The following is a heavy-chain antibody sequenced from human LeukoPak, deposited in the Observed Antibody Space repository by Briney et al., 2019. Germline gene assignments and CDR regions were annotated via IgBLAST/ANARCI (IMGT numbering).Heavy chain of an antibody. D-gene: IGHD3-10*01. CDR1: GGSISSSSYY. CDR3: AREVGYYGSGSRHDAFDI. CDR2: IYYSGST. V-gene: IGHV4-39*07. Sequence: SETLSLTCTVSGGSISSSSYYWGWIRQPPGKGLEWIGSIYYSGSTYYNPSLKSRVTISVDTSKNQFSLKLSSVTAADTAVYYCAREVGYYGSGSRHDAFDIWGQGTMVTVSS. J-gene: IGHJ3*02.